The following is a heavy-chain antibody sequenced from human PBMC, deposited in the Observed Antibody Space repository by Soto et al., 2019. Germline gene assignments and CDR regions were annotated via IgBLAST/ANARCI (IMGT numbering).Heavy chain of an antibody. J-gene: IGHJ5*02. Sequence: ASVKVSCKASGGTFSSYAISWVRQAPGQGLEWMGGIIPIFGTANYAQKFQGRVTITADESTSTAYMELSSLRSEDTAVYYCAREGPMVTNWFDPWGQGTLVTVSS. CDR1: GGTFSSYA. V-gene: IGHV1-69*13. CDR3: AREGPMVTNWFDP. CDR2: IIPIFGTA. D-gene: IGHD5-18*01.